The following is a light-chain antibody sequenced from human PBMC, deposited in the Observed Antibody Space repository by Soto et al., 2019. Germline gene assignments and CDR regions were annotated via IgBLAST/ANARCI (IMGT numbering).Light chain of an antibody. CDR3: SSYRTINTLL. CDR1: TSDVGNYNY. CDR2: EVS. Sequence: QSALTQPASVSGSPGQSITISCTGTTSDVGNYNYVSWYQHHPGKAPKLIIYEVSYRSTGASNRFSGTKSGNTASLTISGLQGEDEADYYCSSYRTINTLLFGGGTKLTVL. V-gene: IGLV2-14*01. J-gene: IGLJ2*01.